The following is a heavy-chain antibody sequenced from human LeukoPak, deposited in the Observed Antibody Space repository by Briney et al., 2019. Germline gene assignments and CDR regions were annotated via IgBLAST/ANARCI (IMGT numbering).Heavy chain of an antibody. V-gene: IGHV3-48*03. J-gene: IGHJ4*02. CDR1: GFTFSSYE. Sequence: GRSLRLSCAASGFTFSSYEMNWVRQAPGKGLEWVSYILNSGTTTYYADSVKGRFTISRGNAKNSLYLQMNSLRAEDTGVYYCARDPPDYWGQGILVTVSS. CDR3: ARDPPDY. CDR2: ILNSGTTT.